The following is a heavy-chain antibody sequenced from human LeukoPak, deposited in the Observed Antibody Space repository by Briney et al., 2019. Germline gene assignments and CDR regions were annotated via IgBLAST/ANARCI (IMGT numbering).Heavy chain of an antibody. D-gene: IGHD3-22*01. V-gene: IGHV1-2*06. J-gene: IGHJ5*02. Sequence: ASVNVSFKASGYTFTGYYMHWVRQAPGQGLEWMGRINPNSGGTNYAQKFQGRVTMTRDTSISTAYMEVSRLRSDDTAVYYCAGTVHHSSGYYFSNWFDPWGQGTLVTVSS. CDR1: GYTFTGYY. CDR3: AGTVHHSSGYYFSNWFDP. CDR2: INPNSGGT.